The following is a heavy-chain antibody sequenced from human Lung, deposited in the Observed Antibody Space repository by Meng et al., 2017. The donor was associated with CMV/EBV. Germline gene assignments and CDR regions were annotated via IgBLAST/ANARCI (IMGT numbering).Heavy chain of an antibody. D-gene: IGHD4-17*01. CDR3: ARDGASHPYYFDY. J-gene: IGHJ4*02. V-gene: IGHV1-18*01. CDR2: ISAYHGNT. Sequence: ASGYTVTSYGISWVRQAPGQGLEWMGWISAYHGNTNYAQKLQGRVTMTTDTSTSTAYMELRSLRSDDTAVYYCARDGASHPYYFDYWGQGTLVTVSS. CDR1: GYTVTSYG.